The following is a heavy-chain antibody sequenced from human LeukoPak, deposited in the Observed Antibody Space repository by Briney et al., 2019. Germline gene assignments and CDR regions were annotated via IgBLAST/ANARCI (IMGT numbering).Heavy chain of an antibody. V-gene: IGHV3-9*01. CDR1: GFTFYDYA. CDR3: AKDGDYDSSGYPHLYWTLGRGDWYFDL. J-gene: IGHJ2*01. D-gene: IGHD3-22*01. Sequence: PGGSLRLSCAASGFTFYDYAMHWVRHAPGKGLEWVSGISWNSGSIVYADSVKGRFTISRDNAKNSLYLQMNSLRAEDTALYYCAKDGDYDSSGYPHLYWTLGRGDWYFDLWGRGTLVTVSS. CDR2: ISWNSGSI.